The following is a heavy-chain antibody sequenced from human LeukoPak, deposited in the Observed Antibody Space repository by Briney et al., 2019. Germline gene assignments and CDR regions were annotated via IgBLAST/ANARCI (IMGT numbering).Heavy chain of an antibody. D-gene: IGHD6-19*01. CDR2: FLPLRGIA. Sequence: SVKLTCKASGGTLSSYAISWVRQAPGPGLEWMGRFLPLRGIANYAPKFLARVTILADKATSTAYMELSRLRSEDTAVYYCAREGAVAGTGPYLWGRGTLVTVSS. V-gene: IGHV1-69*04. J-gene: IGHJ2*01. CDR1: GGTLSSYA. CDR3: AREGAVAGTGPYL.